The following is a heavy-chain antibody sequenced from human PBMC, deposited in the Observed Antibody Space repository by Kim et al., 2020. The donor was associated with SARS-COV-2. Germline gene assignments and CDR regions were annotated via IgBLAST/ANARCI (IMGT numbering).Heavy chain of an antibody. J-gene: IGHJ4*02. CDR1: GYSFTSYW. D-gene: IGHD2-15*01. Sequence: GESLKISCKGSGYSFTSYWIGWVRQMPGKGLEWMGIIYPGDSDTRYSPSFQGQVTISADKSIRPAYLQWGRLKASGPAMYYCARIGDYWGQGTLVTLPS. CDR3: ARIGDY. CDR2: IYPGDSDT. V-gene: IGHV5-51*01.